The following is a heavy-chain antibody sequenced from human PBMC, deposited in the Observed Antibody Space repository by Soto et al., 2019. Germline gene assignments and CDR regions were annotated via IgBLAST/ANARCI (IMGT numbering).Heavy chain of an antibody. Sequence: QLQLQESGSGLVKPSQTLSLTCAVSGGSISSGGYSWSWIRQPPGKGLEWIGYVYHSGSTYYNPSLKSRVTISVDRSKNQFSLKLSSVTAADTAVYYCARGVDSSGYYWAYYFDYWGQGTLVTVSS. CDR3: ARGVDSSGYYWAYYFDY. J-gene: IGHJ4*02. CDR2: VYHSGST. D-gene: IGHD3-22*01. CDR1: GGSISSGGYS. V-gene: IGHV4-30-2*01.